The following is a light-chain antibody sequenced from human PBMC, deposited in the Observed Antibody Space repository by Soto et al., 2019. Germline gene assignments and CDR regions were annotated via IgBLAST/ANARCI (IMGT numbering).Light chain of an antibody. CDR3: QQYGSSPPVT. CDR2: GAS. Sequence: ESVLTQSPGTLSLSPGERATLSCRASQSVSSSYLAWYQQKPGQAPRLLIYGASSRATGIPDRFSGSGSGTDFTRTISRLEPEDFAVYYCQQYGSSPPVTFGQGTRLEIK. CDR1: QSVSSSY. J-gene: IGKJ5*01. V-gene: IGKV3-20*01.